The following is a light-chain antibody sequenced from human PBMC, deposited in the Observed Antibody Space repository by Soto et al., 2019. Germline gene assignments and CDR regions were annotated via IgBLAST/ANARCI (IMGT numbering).Light chain of an antibody. CDR3: QHYGGSGT. Sequence: ENVLTQSPATVSLSPGEGSTLSCGASQSGSSRYLAWYQQKPGLAPRLLIYDASSRATDIPDRFSGSGSGTDFTLTISRLEPKDFAVFYCQHYGGSGTFGGGTKVEIK. V-gene: IGKV3D-20*01. CDR2: DAS. CDR1: QSGSSRY. J-gene: IGKJ4*01.